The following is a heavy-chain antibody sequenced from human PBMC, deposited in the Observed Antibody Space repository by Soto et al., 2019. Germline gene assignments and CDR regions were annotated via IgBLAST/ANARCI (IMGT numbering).Heavy chain of an antibody. CDR3: AKDPDYGDYGTYYFDY. Sequence: GGSLRLSCAASGFTFSSYGMHWVRQAPGKGLEWVAVISYDGSNKYYADSVKGRFTISRDNSKNTLYLQMNSLRAEDTAVYYCAKDPDYGDYGTYYFDYWGQGTLVTVSS. CDR1: GFTFSSYG. V-gene: IGHV3-30*18. J-gene: IGHJ4*02. CDR2: ISYDGSNK. D-gene: IGHD4-17*01.